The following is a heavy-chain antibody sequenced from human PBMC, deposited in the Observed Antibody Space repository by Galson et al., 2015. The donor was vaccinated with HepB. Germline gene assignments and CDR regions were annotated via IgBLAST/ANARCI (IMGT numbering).Heavy chain of an antibody. V-gene: IGHV3-30*01. CDR3: ARGVPVRLQVDRGQYYYGMDI. CDR1: GFTFSNFA. Sequence: SLRLSCAASGFTFSNFAMNWVRQAPGKGLEWVAVISYEGTNKYYADSVRGRFTVSRDNSKNTLYLQMNSLRAEDTAVYYCARGVPVRLQVDRGQYYYGMDIWGQGTTVTVSS. D-gene: IGHD5-24*01. J-gene: IGHJ6*02. CDR2: ISYEGTNK.